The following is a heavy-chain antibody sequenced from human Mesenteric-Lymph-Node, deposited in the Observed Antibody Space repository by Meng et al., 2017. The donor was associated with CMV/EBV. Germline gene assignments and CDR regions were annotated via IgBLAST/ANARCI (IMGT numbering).Heavy chain of an antibody. CDR1: GFTFSSYW. CDR3: ARGDYSSSWYSPFDY. CDR2: IKQDGREK. V-gene: IGHV3-7*01. D-gene: IGHD6-13*01. Sequence: GGSLRLSCAASGFTFSSYWMIWVRQTPGKGLEWVANIKQDGREKHYVDSVKGRFTISRDNAKNTLYLLMNGLRAEDTAVYYCARGDYSSSWYSPFDYWGQGTLVTVSS. J-gene: IGHJ4*02.